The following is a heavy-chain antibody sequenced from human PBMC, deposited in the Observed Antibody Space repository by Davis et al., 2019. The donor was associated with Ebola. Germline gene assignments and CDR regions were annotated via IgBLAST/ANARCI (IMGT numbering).Heavy chain of an antibody. D-gene: IGHD3-10*01. J-gene: IGHJ6*02. CDR2: ISGSGGST. V-gene: IGHV3-23*01. CDR1: GFTFSSYA. CDR3: VKGSGSYFNYYGMDV. Sequence: GGSLRLSCAASGFTFSSYAMSWVRQAPGKGLEWVSAISGSGGSTYYADSVKGRFTISRDNSKNTLYLQMSSLRAEDTAVYYCVKGSGSYFNYYGMDVWGQGTTVTVSS.